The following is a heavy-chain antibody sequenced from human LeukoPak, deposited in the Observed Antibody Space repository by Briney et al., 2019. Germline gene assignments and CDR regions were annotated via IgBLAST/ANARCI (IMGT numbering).Heavy chain of an antibody. V-gene: IGHV3-33*06. D-gene: IGHD4-17*01. CDR3: AKDSNDYGDYNYLDY. CDR1: GFTFSSCN. J-gene: IGHJ4*02. CDR2: IWYDGSNK. Sequence: PGGSLKLSCVASGFTFSSCNMHWVRQAPGKGLEWVALIWYDGSNKYYTDSVKGRFTISRDNSKNTLYLQMNSLRAEDTALYYCAKDSNDYGDYNYLDYWGQGTLVTVSS.